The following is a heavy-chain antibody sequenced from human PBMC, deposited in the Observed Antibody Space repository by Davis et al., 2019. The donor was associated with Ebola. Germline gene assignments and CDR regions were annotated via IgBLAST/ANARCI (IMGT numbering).Heavy chain of an antibody. V-gene: IGHV3-21*01. CDR1: AFTFSTYT. CDR3: AESSTRSGIGY. Sequence: PGGSLRLSCAASAFTFSTYTMNWVRQAPGKGLEWVSSITSNGYIYYADSVKGRFTISRDNAKNTLYLQMNSLRVEDTAVYYCAESSTRSGIGYWGQGAPVTVSS. J-gene: IGHJ4*02. CDR2: ITSNGYI. D-gene: IGHD2-2*01.